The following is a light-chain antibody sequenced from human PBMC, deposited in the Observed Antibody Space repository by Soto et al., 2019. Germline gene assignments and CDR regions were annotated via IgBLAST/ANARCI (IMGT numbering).Light chain of an antibody. Sequence: SYVLTQPPCVSVAPGQTARITCGANNIGSKIVHWFQQKPGQAPVLVVYDDDRRPSGIPERFSASNSGNTATLTISRVEGGDEADYYCQVWAGSSDRVFGGGTKLTVL. CDR2: DDD. CDR1: NIGSKI. J-gene: IGLJ3*02. V-gene: IGLV3-21*02. CDR3: QVWAGSSDRV.